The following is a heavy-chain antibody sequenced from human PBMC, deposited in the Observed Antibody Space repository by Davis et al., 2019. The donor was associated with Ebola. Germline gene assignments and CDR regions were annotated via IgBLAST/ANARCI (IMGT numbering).Heavy chain of an antibody. V-gene: IGHV3-48*02. CDR1: GFTFTDYS. Sequence: PGGSLRLSCAASGFTFTDYSMNWVRQGPGKGLEWILYINSRSSTIYYADSVRGRFSISRDNAKNSLYLQMNSLRDEDTAVYYCASHEGYYYGMDVWGQGTAVTVSS. CDR3: ASHEGYYYGMDV. CDR2: INSRSSTI. J-gene: IGHJ6*02.